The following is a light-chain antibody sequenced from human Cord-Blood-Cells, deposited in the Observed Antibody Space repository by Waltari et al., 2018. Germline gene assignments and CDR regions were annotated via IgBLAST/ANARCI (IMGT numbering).Light chain of an antibody. CDR3: CSYAGSYV. CDR2: EGS. Sequence: QSALTQPASVSGSPGPSITIPCTGTSSAVGSYNLVSWDQQHPGKAPKLMIYEGSKRPSGVSNRFSGSKSGNTASLTISGLQAEDEADYYCCSYAGSYVFGTGTKVTVL. CDR1: SSAVGSYNL. V-gene: IGLV2-23*01. J-gene: IGLJ1*01.